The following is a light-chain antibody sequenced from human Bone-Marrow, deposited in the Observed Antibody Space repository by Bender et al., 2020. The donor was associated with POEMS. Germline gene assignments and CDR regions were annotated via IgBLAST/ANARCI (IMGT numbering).Light chain of an antibody. J-gene: IGLJ3*02. V-gene: IGLV2-23*02. Sequence: QSALTQPASVSGSPGQSITISCTGTSRDIGTYNLVSWYQHEAGKAPKLIIYDVTKRPSGVSDRFSGSKSDNTASLTISGLQAEDEADYYCCSYAGSSTGVFGGGTKLTVL. CDR2: DVT. CDR3: CSYAGSSTGV. CDR1: SRDIGTYNL.